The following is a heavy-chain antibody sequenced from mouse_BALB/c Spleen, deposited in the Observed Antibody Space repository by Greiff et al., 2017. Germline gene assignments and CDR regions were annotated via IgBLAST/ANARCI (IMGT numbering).Heavy chain of an antibody. Sequence: VMLVESGPGLVAPSQSLSITCTVSGFSLTIYGVHWVRQPPGKGLEWLGVIWVGGSTNYNSALMSRLSISKDNSKSQVFLKMNSLQTDDTARYYCARELYYGSSYDYWGQGTTLTVSS. CDR3: ARELYYGSSYDY. J-gene: IGHJ2*01. D-gene: IGHD1-1*01. CDR1: GFSLTIYG. CDR2: IWVGGST. V-gene: IGHV2-9*02.